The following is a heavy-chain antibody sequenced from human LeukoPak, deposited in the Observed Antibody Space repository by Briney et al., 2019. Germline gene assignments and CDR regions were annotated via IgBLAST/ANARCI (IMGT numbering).Heavy chain of an antibody. CDR2: ISGSGGST. D-gene: IGHD2-15*01. V-gene: IGHV3-23*01. Sequence: GGSLRLSCAASGFTFSSYEMNWVRQAPGKGLEWVSAISGSGGSTYYADSVKGRFTISRDNSKNTLYLQMNSLRAEDTAVYYCAKEGYCSGGSCYGGAFDIWGQGTMVAVSS. CDR3: AKEGYCSGGSCYGGAFDI. CDR1: GFTFSSYE. J-gene: IGHJ3*02.